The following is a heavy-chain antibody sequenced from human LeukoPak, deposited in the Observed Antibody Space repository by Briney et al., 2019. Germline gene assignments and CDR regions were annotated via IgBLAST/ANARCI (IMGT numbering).Heavy chain of an antibody. Sequence: GGSLRLSCAASGFTFSSYEMSWVRQAPGKGLEWISYISTSGSTPYYADSVKGRYTISRDNAKNTLFLQMNSLRVEDTAVYYCATQDYYGSGSYTVWGQGTLVTVSS. CDR3: ATQDYYGSGSYTV. D-gene: IGHD3-10*01. CDR1: GFTFSSYE. V-gene: IGHV3-48*03. CDR2: ISTSGSTP. J-gene: IGHJ4*02.